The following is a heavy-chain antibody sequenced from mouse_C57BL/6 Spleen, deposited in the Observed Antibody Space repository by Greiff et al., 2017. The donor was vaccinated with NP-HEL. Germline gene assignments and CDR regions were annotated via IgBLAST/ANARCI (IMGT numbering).Heavy chain of an antibody. CDR3: SRPRRIYSNYEGFAY. CDR2: ISSGSSTI. J-gene: IGHJ3*01. CDR1: GFTFSDYG. V-gene: IGHV5-17*01. D-gene: IGHD2-5*01. Sequence: EVKLVESGGGLVKPGGSLKLSCAASGFTFSDYGMHWVRQAPEKGLEWVAYISSGSSTIYYADTVKGRFTISRDNAKYTMFLQMTSLRSEDTAMYYCSRPRRIYSNYEGFAYWGQGTGVTVSA.